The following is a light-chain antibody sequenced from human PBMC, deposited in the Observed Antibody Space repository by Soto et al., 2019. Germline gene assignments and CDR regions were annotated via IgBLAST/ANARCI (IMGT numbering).Light chain of an antibody. V-gene: IGKV1-9*01. J-gene: IGKJ2*01. CDR2: AAS. Sequence: IQLTQSPSSLSASVGDRVTITCRASRGIASSLAWYQQKPGKAPKLLIYAASTLQSGVTSRFSGSGSGTDFTLNITSLQPEDFATYYCQHLHTYPYTLGQGTKLEIK. CDR1: RGIASS. CDR3: QHLHTYPYT.